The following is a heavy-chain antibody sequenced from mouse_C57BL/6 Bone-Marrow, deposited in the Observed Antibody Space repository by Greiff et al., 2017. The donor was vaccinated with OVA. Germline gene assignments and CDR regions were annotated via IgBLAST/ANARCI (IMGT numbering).Heavy chain of an antibody. CDR1: GYTFTDYY. J-gene: IGHJ2*01. Sequence: VKLQESGAELVRPGASVKLSCKASGYTFTDYYISWVKQRPGQGLEWIARIYPGSGNIYYNEKFKGKATLTAEKSSSPAYMQLSSLTSVDSAVYFCARSERLRDYFGYWGQGTTLTVSS. CDR2: IYPGSGNI. CDR3: ARSERLRDYFGY. D-gene: IGHD2-2*01. V-gene: IGHV1-76*01.